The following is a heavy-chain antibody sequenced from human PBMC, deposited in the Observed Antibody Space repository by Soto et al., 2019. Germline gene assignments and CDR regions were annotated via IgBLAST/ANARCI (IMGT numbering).Heavy chain of an antibody. J-gene: IGHJ6*03. CDR2: INHSGST. CDR1: GGSFSGYY. D-gene: IGHD2-2*01. Sequence: PSETLSLTCAVYGGSFSGYYWSWIRQPPGKGLEWIGEINHSGSTNYNPSLKSRVTISVDTSKNQFFLKLCSVTAADTAVYYCARGDQLPVGYYYYYYMDVWGKGTTVTVSS. V-gene: IGHV4-34*01. CDR3: ARGDQLPVGYYYYYYMDV.